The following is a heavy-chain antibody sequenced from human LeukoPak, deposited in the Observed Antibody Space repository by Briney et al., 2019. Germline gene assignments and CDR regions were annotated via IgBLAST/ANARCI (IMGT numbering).Heavy chain of an antibody. V-gene: IGHV3-48*02. CDR3: ASKLYGDLLGY. D-gene: IGHD4-17*01. J-gene: IGHJ4*02. CDR1: GCTFSSYS. CDR2: ISSASSTK. Sequence: GGSLRLSCVASGCTFSSYSMNWVRQAPGKGLEWLSYISSASSTKYYADSVKGRFTISRDNAKNSVYLQMNSLRDEDTAVYYCASKLYGDLLGYWGQGTLVAVSS.